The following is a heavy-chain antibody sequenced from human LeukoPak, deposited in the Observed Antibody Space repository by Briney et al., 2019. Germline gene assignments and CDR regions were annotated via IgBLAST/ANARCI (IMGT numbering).Heavy chain of an antibody. D-gene: IGHD3-22*01. J-gene: IGHJ4*02. CDR1: GFTFSDYY. CDR3: VGDSNGYYYGYDY. CDR2: ISNSGSVI. Sequence: GGSLRLSCAASGFTFSDYYMSWIRQAPGKGLEWVSYISNSGSVIYYADSVEGRFTIPRDNVKNSVYLQMNSLRAEDTAVYYCVGDSNGYYYGYDYWGQGTLVTVSS. V-gene: IGHV3-11*01.